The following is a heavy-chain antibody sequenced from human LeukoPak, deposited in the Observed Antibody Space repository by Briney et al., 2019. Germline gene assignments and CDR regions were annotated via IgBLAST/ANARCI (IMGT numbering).Heavy chain of an antibody. CDR3: ANSDIAAAGNGY. CDR2: IWYDGSNK. D-gene: IGHD6-13*01. V-gene: IGHV3-33*06. Sequence: GRSLRLSSAASGFTFSSYGMHWVRQAPGKGLEWVAVIWYDGSNKYYADSVKGRFTISRDNSKNTLYLQMNSLRAEDTAVYYCANSDIAAAGNGYWGQGTLVTVSS. J-gene: IGHJ4*02. CDR1: GFTFSSYG.